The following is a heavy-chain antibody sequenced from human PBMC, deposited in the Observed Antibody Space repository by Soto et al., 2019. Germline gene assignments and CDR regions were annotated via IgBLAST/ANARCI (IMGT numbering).Heavy chain of an antibody. CDR2: MSSDGRKI. Sequence: QVQLVESGGGAVQPGESLRLSCVASGFDFTYYAMHWVRQAPGKGLESVAVMSSDGRKIHHTDSVKGRFTLSRDTSKNTLSLQMNRLRTEDTAVYFCAKDEGVGGTLGLFDYWGQGTLVSVSS. CDR1: GFDFTYYA. V-gene: IGHV3-30*18. D-gene: IGHD1-26*01. CDR3: AKDEGVGGTLGLFDY. J-gene: IGHJ4*02.